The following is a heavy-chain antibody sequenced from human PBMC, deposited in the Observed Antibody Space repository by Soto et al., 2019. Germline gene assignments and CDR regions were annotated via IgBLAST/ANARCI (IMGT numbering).Heavy chain of an antibody. Sequence: ASVKVSCKASGYTFTSYSLHWVRQAPGQRLEWMGWINPNSGGTNYAQKFQGRVTMTRDTSISTAYMELSRLRSDDTAVYYCARDRNVLLWFGESPSQFDPWGQGTLVTVSS. J-gene: IGHJ5*02. CDR1: GYTFTSYS. D-gene: IGHD3-10*01. CDR2: INPNSGGT. CDR3: ARDRNVLLWFGESPSQFDP. V-gene: IGHV1-2*02.